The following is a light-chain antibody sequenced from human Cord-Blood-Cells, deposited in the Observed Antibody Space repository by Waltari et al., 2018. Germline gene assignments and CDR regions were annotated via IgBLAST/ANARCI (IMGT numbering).Light chain of an antibody. Sequence: DIQMTQSPSTLSASVGDRVTITCRASQSISSWLAWYQQKPGKAPKLLNYDASSLESGVPSRFSGSGYGTEFTLTISSLQPDDFATYSGQQYNSYLYSFGQGTKLEIK. CDR2: DAS. V-gene: IGKV1-5*01. CDR1: QSISSW. J-gene: IGKJ2*01. CDR3: QQYNSYLYS.